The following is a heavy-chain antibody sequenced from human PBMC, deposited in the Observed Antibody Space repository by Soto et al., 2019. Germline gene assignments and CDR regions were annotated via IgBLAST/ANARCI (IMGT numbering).Heavy chain of an antibody. CDR1: GYTFTGYY. D-gene: IGHD3-3*01. J-gene: IGHJ6*02. CDR3: ATTIFGVVIKGNYYYGMDV. V-gene: IGHV1-2*04. Sequence: ASVKVSCKASGYTFTGYYMHWVRQAPGQGLEWMGWINPNSGGTNYAQKFQGWVTMTRDTSISTAYMELSRLRSDDTAVYYCATTIFGVVIKGNYYYGMDVWGQGTMVTVSS. CDR2: INPNSGGT.